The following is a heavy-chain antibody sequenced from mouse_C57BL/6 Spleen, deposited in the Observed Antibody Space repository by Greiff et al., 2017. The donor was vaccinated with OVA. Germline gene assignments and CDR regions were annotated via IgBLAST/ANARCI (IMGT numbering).Heavy chain of an antibody. Sequence: QVHVKQSGAELVKPGASVKISCKASGYAFSSYWMNWVKQRPGKGLEWIGQIYPGDGDTNYNGKFKGKATLTADKSSSTAYMQLSSLTSEDSAVYFCARSNSNGAMDYWGQGTSVTVSS. D-gene: IGHD2-5*01. CDR1: GYAFSSYW. J-gene: IGHJ4*01. CDR2: IYPGDGDT. V-gene: IGHV1-80*01. CDR3: ARSNSNGAMDY.